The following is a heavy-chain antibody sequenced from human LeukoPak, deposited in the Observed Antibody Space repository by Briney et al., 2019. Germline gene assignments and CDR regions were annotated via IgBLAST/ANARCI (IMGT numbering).Heavy chain of an antibody. CDR1: GYTFTSYG. D-gene: IGHD6-13*01. CDR2: ISVDNGNR. CDR3: ARDLEGSSWLPY. J-gene: IGHJ4*02. Sequence: ASVKVSCKASGYTFTSYGISWVRQAPGQGLEWMGWISVDNGNRKHAQKLQGRVTMTTDTSTNTAYMELRSLRSDDTAVYYCARDLEGSSWLPYWGQGTLVTVSS. V-gene: IGHV1-18*01.